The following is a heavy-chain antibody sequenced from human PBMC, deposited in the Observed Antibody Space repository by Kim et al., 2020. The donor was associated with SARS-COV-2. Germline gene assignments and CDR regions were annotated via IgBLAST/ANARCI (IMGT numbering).Heavy chain of an antibody. CDR3: AREASDGWFDP. V-gene: IGHV3-53*01. J-gene: IGHJ5*02. CDR2: ST. Sequence: STTYAASVKGRFTISRDNSKNELYLQMNSLRADDTAVYYCAREASDGWFDPWGQGTLVTVSS.